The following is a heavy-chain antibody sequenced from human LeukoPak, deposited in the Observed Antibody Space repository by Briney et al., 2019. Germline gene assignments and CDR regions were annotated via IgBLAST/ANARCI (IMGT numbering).Heavy chain of an antibody. D-gene: IGHD3-10*01. CDR1: GGSISSGGYY. V-gene: IGHV4-31*03. Sequence: SEALSLTCTVSGGSISSGGYYWSWIRQHPGKGLEWIGYIYYSGSTYYNPSLKSRVTISVDTSKNQFSLKLSSVTAADTAVYYCARASITMVRGVDDAFDIWGQGTMVTVSS. J-gene: IGHJ3*02. CDR3: ARASITMVRGVDDAFDI. CDR2: IYYSGST.